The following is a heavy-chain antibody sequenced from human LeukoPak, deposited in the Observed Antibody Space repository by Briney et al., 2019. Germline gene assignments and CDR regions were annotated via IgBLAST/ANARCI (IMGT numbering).Heavy chain of an antibody. V-gene: IGHV1-18*01. CDR2: ISAYNGNT. J-gene: IGHJ4*02. D-gene: IGHD5-12*01. CDR1: AHTFTNYG. CDR3: ARENSGGYTDY. Sequence: ASVEVSCKASAHTFTNYGITWVRQAPGQGLEWMGWISAYNGNTNCAQKLQGRVTMTTDTSTSTAYMELRSLRSDDTAVYYCARENSGGYTDYWGQGTLVSVSS.